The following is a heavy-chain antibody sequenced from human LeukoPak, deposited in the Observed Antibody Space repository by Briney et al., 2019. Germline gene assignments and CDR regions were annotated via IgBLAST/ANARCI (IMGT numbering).Heavy chain of an antibody. Sequence: SETLSLTCIVSGDSLGNYYWSWIRQPAGKGLEWIGRVYTSGSTNYNPSLKSRVTLSIDTSKNQYSLKLSSVTAADTAVYYCARGGYTYGHKFGFDIWGQGSMVTVAS. CDR3: ARGGYTYGHKFGFDI. CDR1: GDSLGNYY. CDR2: VYTSGST. J-gene: IGHJ3*02. V-gene: IGHV4-4*07. D-gene: IGHD5-18*01.